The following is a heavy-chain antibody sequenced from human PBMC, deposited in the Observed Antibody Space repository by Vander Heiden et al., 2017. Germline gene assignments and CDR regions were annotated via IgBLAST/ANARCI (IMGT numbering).Heavy chain of an antibody. J-gene: IGHJ5*02. CDR3: AKSPPVPAAMARNWFDP. D-gene: IGHD2-2*01. Sequence: SYGTHWVRQAPGKGREWVVVISYVGSNKYYAVSVKGRFTISRDNSKNTLYLQMNSVCAENTAVYYCAKSPPVPAAMARNWFDPRSHGTMVTVSS. V-gene: IGHV3-30*18. CDR1: SYG. CDR2: ISYVGSNK.